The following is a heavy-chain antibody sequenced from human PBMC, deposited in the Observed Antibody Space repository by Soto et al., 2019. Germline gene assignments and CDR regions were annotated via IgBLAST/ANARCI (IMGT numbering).Heavy chain of an antibody. D-gene: IGHD3-10*01. Sequence: QVTLKESGPVLVKPTETLTLTCTVSGFSLNYGSMAVSWIRQPPGRALEWLAHIFSNDEQSYTTSLKSRITISHDTPKSQVVHTMTTMDPGDTATHYCARYGNRGADYYDGMDVCGRGSTVTVA. J-gene: IGHJ6*02. V-gene: IGHV2-26*01. CDR1: GFSLNYGSMA. CDR2: IFSNDEQ. CDR3: ARYGNRGADYYDGMDV.